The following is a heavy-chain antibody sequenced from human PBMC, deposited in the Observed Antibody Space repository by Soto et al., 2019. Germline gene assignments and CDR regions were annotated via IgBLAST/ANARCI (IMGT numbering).Heavy chain of an antibody. CDR3: TTYSSGWAYYYYYLDV. D-gene: IGHD6-19*01. V-gene: IGHV3-73*01. J-gene: IGHJ6*03. CDR2: IRSKANSYAT. Sequence: EVQLVESGGGLVQPGGSLKLSCAASGFTFSGSAMHWVRQASGKGLEWVGRIRSKANSYATAYAASVKGRFTISRDDSKNTAYLQMNSLKTEDTAVYYCTTYSSGWAYYYYYLDVWGKGTTVTVSS. CDR1: GFTFSGSA.